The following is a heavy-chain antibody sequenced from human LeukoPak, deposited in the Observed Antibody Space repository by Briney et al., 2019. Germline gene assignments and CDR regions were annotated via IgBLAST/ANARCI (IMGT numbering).Heavy chain of an antibody. V-gene: IGHV3-30-3*01. CDR2: ISYDGSNK. CDR3: ARAQGKLRDGYNREAHYFDY. D-gene: IGHD5-24*01. Sequence: GGSLRLSCAASGFTFSSYAMHWVRQAPGKGLEWVAVISYDGSNKYYADSVKGRFTISRDNAKNSLYLQMNSLRAEDTAVYYCARAQGKLRDGYNREAHYFDYWGQGTLVTVSS. CDR1: GFTFSSYA. J-gene: IGHJ4*02.